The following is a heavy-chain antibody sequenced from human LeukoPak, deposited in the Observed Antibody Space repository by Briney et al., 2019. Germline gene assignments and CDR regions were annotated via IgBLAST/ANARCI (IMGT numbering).Heavy chain of an antibody. Sequence: SETLSLTCTVSGGSISSGGYYWSWIRQPPGKGLEWIGYIYHSGSTYYNPSLKSRVTISVDRSKNQFSLKLSSVTAADTAVYYCAGELAAAGIPSDYWGQGTLVTVSS. CDR1: GGSISSGGYY. J-gene: IGHJ4*02. V-gene: IGHV4-30-2*01. D-gene: IGHD6-13*01. CDR3: AGELAAAGIPSDY. CDR2: IYHSGST.